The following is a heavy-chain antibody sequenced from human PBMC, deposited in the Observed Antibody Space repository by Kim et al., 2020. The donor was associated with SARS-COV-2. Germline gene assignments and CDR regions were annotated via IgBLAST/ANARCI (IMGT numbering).Heavy chain of an antibody. J-gene: IGHJ4*02. D-gene: IGHD3-22*01. CDR1: GYTFTSYA. CDR2: INTNTGNP. CDR3: ARDYPPDLYYYDSSGSWDY. V-gene: IGHV7-4-1*02. Sequence: ASVKVSCKASGYTFTSYAMNWVRQAPGQGLEWMGWINTNTGNPTYAQGFTGRFVFSLDTSVSTAYLQISSLKAEDTAVYYCARDYPPDLYYYDSSGSWDYWGQGTLVTVSS.